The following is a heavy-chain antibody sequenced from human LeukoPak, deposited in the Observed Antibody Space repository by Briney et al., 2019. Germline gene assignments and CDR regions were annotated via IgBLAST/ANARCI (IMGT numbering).Heavy chain of an antibody. Sequence: GGSLRLSCAASGFTFSNYWMSWVRQAPGKGLEWVANIKQDGSEKYYVDSVKGRFTVSRDNSKNTLFLQMNSLRAEDTAVYYCAKPRWISGNYYEGVFDYWGQGTLVTVSS. J-gene: IGHJ4*02. CDR3: AKPRWISGNYYEGVFDY. V-gene: IGHV3-7*01. CDR2: IKQDGSEK. D-gene: IGHD1-26*01. CDR1: GFTFSNYW.